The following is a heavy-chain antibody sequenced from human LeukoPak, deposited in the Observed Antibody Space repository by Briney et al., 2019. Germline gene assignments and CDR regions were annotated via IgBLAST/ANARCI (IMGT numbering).Heavy chain of an antibody. Sequence: GGSLRLSCAASGFTFSSYAMSWVRQAPGKGLEWVSTISGSGSGGSTYYADSVKGRFTISRDNSKDTLFLQMNSLRAEDTAVYYCAKLLAVTNSYYFNYWGQGTLVTVSS. D-gene: IGHD6-19*01. J-gene: IGHJ4*02. CDR1: GFTFSSYA. CDR2: ISGSGSGGST. V-gene: IGHV3-23*01. CDR3: AKLLAVTNSYYFNY.